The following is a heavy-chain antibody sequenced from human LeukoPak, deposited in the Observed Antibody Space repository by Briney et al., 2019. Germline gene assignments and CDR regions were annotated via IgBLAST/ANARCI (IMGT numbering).Heavy chain of an antibody. Sequence: PGGSLRLSCAASGFTVSSNYMSWVRQAPGKGLEWVSVIYSGGSTYYADSVKGRFTISRDNSKNTLYLQMNSLGAEDTAVYYCARCYDSSALMLTYWGQGTLVTVSS. J-gene: IGHJ4*02. D-gene: IGHD3-22*01. CDR2: IYSGGST. V-gene: IGHV3-53*01. CDR1: GFTVSSNY. CDR3: ARCYDSSALMLTY.